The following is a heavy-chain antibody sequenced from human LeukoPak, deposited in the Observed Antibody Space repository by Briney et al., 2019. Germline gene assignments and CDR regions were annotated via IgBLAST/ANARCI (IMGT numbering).Heavy chain of an antibody. CDR2: INPSGGST. CDR3: ARVKSSSTAAVQQGVGYYYMDV. Sequence: ASVKVSCKASGYTFTSYYMHWVRQAPGQGLEWMGIINPSGGSTSYAQKFQGRVTMTRDMSTSTVYMELSSLRSEDTAVYYCARVKSSSTAAVQQGVGYYYMDVWGKGTTVTVSS. V-gene: IGHV1-46*01. CDR1: GYTFTSYY. D-gene: IGHD6-13*01. J-gene: IGHJ6*03.